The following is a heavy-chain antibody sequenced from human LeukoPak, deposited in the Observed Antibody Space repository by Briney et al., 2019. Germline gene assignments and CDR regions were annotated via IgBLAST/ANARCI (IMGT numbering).Heavy chain of an antibody. CDR3: ARDGRYYYGSGSYYYGMDV. D-gene: IGHD3-10*01. V-gene: IGHV4-31*03. CDR2: IYYSGST. Sequence: SQTLSLTCTVSGGSISSGGYYWSWIRQHPGKGLEWIGYIYYSGSTYYNPSLESRVTISVDTSKNQFSLKLSSVTAADTAVYYCARDGRYYYGSGSYYYGMDVWGQGTTVTVSS. CDR1: GGSISSGGYY. J-gene: IGHJ6*02.